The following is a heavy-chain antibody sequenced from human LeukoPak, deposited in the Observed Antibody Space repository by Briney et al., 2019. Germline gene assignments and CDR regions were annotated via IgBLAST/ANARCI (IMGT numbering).Heavy chain of an antibody. Sequence: PGGSPRLSCAASGFTFSSYWLNWGRQAPAKRLEPVSAISGSGGSTYYADSVKGRFTISRDNSKNTLYLQMNSLRAEDTAVYYCAKYFYYGGNSPDYWGQGTLVTVSS. J-gene: IGHJ4*02. CDR3: AKYFYYGGNSPDY. CDR1: GFTFSSYW. D-gene: IGHD4-23*01. V-gene: IGHV3-23*01. CDR2: ISGSGGST.